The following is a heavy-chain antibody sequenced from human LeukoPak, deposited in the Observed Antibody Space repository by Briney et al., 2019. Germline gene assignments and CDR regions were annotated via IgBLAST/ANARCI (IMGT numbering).Heavy chain of an antibody. CDR3: ARGYYYGSGSPPGY. D-gene: IGHD3-10*01. Sequence: SETLSLTCTVSRGSISSYFWSWIRQPPGKGLEWIGYIYYSGSTNYNPSLKSRVTISVDTSKNQFSLKLSSVTAADTAVYYCARGYYYGSGSPPGYWGQGTLVTVSS. J-gene: IGHJ4*02. CDR2: IYYSGST. V-gene: IGHV4-59*01. CDR1: RGSISSYF.